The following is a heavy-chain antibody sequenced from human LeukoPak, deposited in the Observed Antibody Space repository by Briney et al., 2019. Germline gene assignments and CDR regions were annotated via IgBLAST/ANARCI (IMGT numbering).Heavy chain of an antibody. V-gene: IGHV4-34*01. CDR3: ARVGGYNIRTFDY. J-gene: IGHJ4*02. Sequence: SETLSLTCTVSGGSISSYYWSWIRQPPGKGLEWIGEINHSGSTNYNPSLKSRVTISVDTSKNQFSLKLSSVTAADTAVYYCARVGGYNIRTFDYWGQGTLVTVSS. D-gene: IGHD5-24*01. CDR2: INHSGST. CDR1: GGSISSYY.